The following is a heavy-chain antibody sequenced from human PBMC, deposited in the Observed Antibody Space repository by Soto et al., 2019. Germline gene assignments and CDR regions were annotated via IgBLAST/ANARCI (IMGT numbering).Heavy chain of an antibody. V-gene: IGHV2-5*02. D-gene: IGHD1-26*01. J-gene: IGHJ4*02. Sequence: QITLKESGPTLVKPTQTLTLTCTFSGFSLTTDRVGVGWIRQPPGEALEWLAVIYWDDSKTYRPYLESRLTTTKDTSKNQVALTMTNMDSLDTATYYCAHAYGGRSLYWGQGSLVTVSS. CDR2: IYWDDSK. CDR3: AHAYGGRSLY. CDR1: GFSLTTDRVG.